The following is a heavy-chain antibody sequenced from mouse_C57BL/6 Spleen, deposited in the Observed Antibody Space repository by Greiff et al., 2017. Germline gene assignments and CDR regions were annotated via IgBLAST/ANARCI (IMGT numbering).Heavy chain of an antibody. D-gene: IGHD1-1*01. CDR3: ARESSYDAMDY. Sequence: EVKLVESEGGLVQPGSSMKLSCTASGFTFSDYYMAWVRQVPEKGLEWVANINYDGSSTYYLDSLKSRFIISRDNAKNILYLQMSSLKSEDTATYYCARESSYDAMDYWGQGTSVTVSS. CDR2: INYDGSST. CDR1: GFTFSDYY. V-gene: IGHV5-16*01. J-gene: IGHJ4*01.